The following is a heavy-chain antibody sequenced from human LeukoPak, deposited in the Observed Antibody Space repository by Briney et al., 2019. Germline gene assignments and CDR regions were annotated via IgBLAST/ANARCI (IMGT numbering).Heavy chain of an antibody. D-gene: IGHD1-26*01. CDR2: ITWDGGDT. Sequence: GGSLRLSCAASGFTFDDYDMHWVRQVPGKGLEWVSLITWDGGDTHYADSVKGRFTISRDNSKNSLYLQMNSLRGDDTALYYCAKDSGSSHLTYFDYWGQGTLVTVSS. CDR3: AKDSGSSHLTYFDY. J-gene: IGHJ4*02. CDR1: GFTFDDYD. V-gene: IGHV3-43D*03.